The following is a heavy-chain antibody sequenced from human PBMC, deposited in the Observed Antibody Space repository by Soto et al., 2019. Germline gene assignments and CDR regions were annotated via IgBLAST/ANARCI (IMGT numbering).Heavy chain of an antibody. Sequence: ASVKVSCKASGYTFTSYDINWVRQATGQGLEWMGWMNPNSGNTGYAQKFQGRVTMTRNTSISTAYMELSSLRSEDTVVYYCARGGVAAAGPSHDYWGQGTLVTVSS. CDR1: GYTFTSYD. CDR3: ARGGVAAAGPSHDY. V-gene: IGHV1-8*02. D-gene: IGHD6-13*01. J-gene: IGHJ4*02. CDR2: MNPNSGNT.